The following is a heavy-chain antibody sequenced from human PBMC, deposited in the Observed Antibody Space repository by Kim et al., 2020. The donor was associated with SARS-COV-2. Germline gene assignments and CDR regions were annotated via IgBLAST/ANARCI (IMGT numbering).Heavy chain of an antibody. CDR3: ARDNYGKSDLNYHYHGMDV. Sequence: ASVKVSCKASGYTFANFGVSWLRQAPGQGPEWMGWISPYNGKTIYSEKFQGRVTLTTDTSTSTAYMELGSLGPNDTAVFYCARDNYGKSDLNYHYHGMDV. J-gene: IGHJ6*01. CDR2: ISPYNGKT. D-gene: IGHD3-16*01. V-gene: IGHV1-18*01. CDR1: GYTFANFG.